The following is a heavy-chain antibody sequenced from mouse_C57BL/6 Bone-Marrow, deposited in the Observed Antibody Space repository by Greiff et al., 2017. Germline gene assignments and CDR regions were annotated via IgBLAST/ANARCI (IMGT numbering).Heavy chain of an antibody. CDR1: GFTFSSSG. V-gene: IGHV5-6*01. CDR3: ARPRRRGVERGYFDY. D-gene: IGHD1-1*01. J-gene: IGHJ2*01. CDR2: LSSGGSYT. Sequence: EVKLMESGGDLVKPGGSLKLSCAASGFTFSSSGMSWVRQTPDKRLAWVATLSSGGSYTYYPDSVKGRFTISRDNAKNTLYLQMSSLKSEDTAMDYCARPRRRGVERGYFDYWGQGTTLTVSS.